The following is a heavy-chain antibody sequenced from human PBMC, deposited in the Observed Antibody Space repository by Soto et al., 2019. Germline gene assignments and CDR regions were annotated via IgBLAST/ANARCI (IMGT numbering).Heavy chain of an antibody. Sequence: QVQLQESGPGLVKPSETLSLTCTVSGNSITSYSWNWIRRSPGKGLEWIGYFYNAGTINDNPALRSRVTISVDTSKNQISLKLTSVTAADTAVYYCARAGIWFGSRLVFWGQGSLVTVSS. D-gene: IGHD3-10*01. V-gene: IGHV4-59*01. CDR2: FYNAGTI. J-gene: IGHJ4*02. CDR3: ARAGIWFGSRLVF. CDR1: GNSITSYS.